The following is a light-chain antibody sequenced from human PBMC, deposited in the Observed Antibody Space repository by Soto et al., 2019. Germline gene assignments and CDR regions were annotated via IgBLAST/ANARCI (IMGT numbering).Light chain of an antibody. CDR2: DVS. CDR3: TSYTSNSTLV. V-gene: IGLV2-14*01. Sequence: QSVLTQPASVSGSPGQSITIFCTGTSSDIGGYNYVSWYQQHPGKAPKLMIYDVSNRPSGVSNRFSGSKSGNTASLTISGLQAEDEADFYCTSYTSNSTLVFGTGTKVTVL. CDR1: SSDIGGYNY. J-gene: IGLJ1*01.